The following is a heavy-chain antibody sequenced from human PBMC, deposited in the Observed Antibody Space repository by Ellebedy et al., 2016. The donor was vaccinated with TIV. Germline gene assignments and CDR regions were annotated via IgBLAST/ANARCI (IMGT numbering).Heavy chain of an antibody. D-gene: IGHD3-3*01. Sequence: GESLKISXAASGFTFSSYNMHWVRQAPGKGLEWIASIPASSSTSGTIQYADSVKGRFTISRDNSKNTLYLQMNSLRAEDTAVYYCAKIYDFWSGYYGSVDYWGQGTLVTVSS. V-gene: IGHV3-48*04. CDR3: AKIYDFWSGYYGSVDY. CDR1: GFTFSSYN. CDR2: IPASSSTSGTI. J-gene: IGHJ4*02.